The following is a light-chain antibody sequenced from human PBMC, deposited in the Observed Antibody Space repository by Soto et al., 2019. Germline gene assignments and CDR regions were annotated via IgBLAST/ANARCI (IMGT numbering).Light chain of an antibody. CDR3: SSYGGSNVVV. CDR2: DVS. V-gene: IGLV2-8*01. Sequence: QSALTQPPSASGSPGQSVTISCTGSSSDVGGYNYVSWYQQHPGKAPKLMIYDVSKRPSGVPDRFSGSKSGNTASLTVSGLQAEDEADYYGSSYGGSNVVVFGGGTKLTVL. J-gene: IGLJ2*01. CDR1: SSDVGGYNY.